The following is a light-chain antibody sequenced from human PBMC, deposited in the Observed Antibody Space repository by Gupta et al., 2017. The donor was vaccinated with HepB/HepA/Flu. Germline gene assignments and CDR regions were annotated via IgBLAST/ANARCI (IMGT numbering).Light chain of an antibody. CDR3: CAYAGMDVV. Sequence: SALTQPASVTGSPGQSITISCTGTSSDVGSYHLVSWYQQHPGKAPKLMMYEVSKRPSGVSNRFSGSKSGNTAALTISGFQAEDEADYYCCAYAGMDVVFGGGTKLTVL. V-gene: IGLV2-23*02. CDR1: SSDVGSYHL. CDR2: EVS. J-gene: IGLJ2*01.